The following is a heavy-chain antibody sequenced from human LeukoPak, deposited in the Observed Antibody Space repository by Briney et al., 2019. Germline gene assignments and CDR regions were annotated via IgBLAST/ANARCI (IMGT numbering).Heavy chain of an antibody. V-gene: IGHV1-18*04. D-gene: IGHD3-10*01. J-gene: IGHJ5*02. CDR3: ARDFVRFGELQSLPWFDP. CDR2: ISAYNGNT. Sequence: ASVKVSCKASGYTFTSYGISWVRQAPGQGLEWMGWISAYNGNTNYAQKLQGRVTMTTDTSTSTAYMELRSLRSDDTAVYYCARDFVRFGELQSLPWFDPWGPGTLVTVSS. CDR1: GYTFTSYG.